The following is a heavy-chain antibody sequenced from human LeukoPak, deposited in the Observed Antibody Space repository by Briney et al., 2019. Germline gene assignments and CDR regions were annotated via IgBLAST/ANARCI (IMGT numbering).Heavy chain of an antibody. D-gene: IGHD4-17*01. CDR1: ALTFSSNS. CDR3: ARDPDYGDPE. CDR2: ISSSSSYI. V-gene: IGHV3-21*04. J-gene: IGHJ4*02. Sequence: PGASLRLSCAASALTFSSNSMNWVRQAQGEGLEWVSSISSSSSYIYYAASVKGRFTISRDNAKNTMFLQMNSLRPEDTAVYYCARDPDYGDPEWGQGTLVTVSS.